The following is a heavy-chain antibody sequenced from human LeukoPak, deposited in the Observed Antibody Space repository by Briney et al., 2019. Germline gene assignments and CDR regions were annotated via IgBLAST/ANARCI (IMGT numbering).Heavy chain of an antibody. CDR3: AKDDATGYSFGYWSAFDI. J-gene: IGHJ3*02. CDR2: ISYDGSNK. V-gene: IGHV3-30*18. D-gene: IGHD5-18*01. Sequence: PGRSLRLSCAASGFTFSNYAMHWVRQAPGKGLEWVTVISYDGSNKYYADSVKGRFTISRDNSKNTLYLQMNSLRDEDTAVYYCAKDDATGYSFGYWSAFDIWGQGTVVTVSS. CDR1: GFTFSNYA.